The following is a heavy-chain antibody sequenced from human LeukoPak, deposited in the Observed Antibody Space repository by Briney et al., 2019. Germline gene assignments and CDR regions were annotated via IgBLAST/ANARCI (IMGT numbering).Heavy chain of an antibody. Sequence: SETLSLTCTVSGGSVSDYYWSWIRQSPGKGLEWIGYIYYTGSTSYNPSLRSRVTMSADTSKNQFSLKLSSVTAADTAVYYCARSGYSSSREYYFDYWGQGTLVTVSS. CDR3: ARSGYSSSREYYFDY. CDR1: GGSVSDYY. CDR2: IYYTGST. V-gene: IGHV4-59*08. J-gene: IGHJ4*02. D-gene: IGHD6-13*01.